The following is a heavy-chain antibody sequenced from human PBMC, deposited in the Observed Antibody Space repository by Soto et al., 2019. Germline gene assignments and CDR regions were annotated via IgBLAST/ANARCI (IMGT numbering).Heavy chain of an antibody. CDR1: GGSISSYY. D-gene: IGHD3-3*01. V-gene: IGHV4-59*01. CDR2: IYYSGST. Sequence: PSETLSLTCTVSGGSISSYYWSWIRQPPGKGLEWIGYIYYSGSTNYNPSLKSRVTISVDTSKNQFSLKLSSVTAADTAVYYCARDHLYYDFWSGPYYYYGMDVWGQGTTVTVSS. CDR3: ARDHLYYDFWSGPYYYYGMDV. J-gene: IGHJ6*02.